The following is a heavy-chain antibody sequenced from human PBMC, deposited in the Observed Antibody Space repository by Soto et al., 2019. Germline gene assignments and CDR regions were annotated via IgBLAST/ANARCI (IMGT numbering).Heavy chain of an antibody. CDR3: HSLGLDRRGIKFDY. CDR2: IYHSGST. Sequence: ASETLSLTCAVSGGSISSGGYSWSWIRQPPGKGLEWIGYIYHSGSTYYNPSLKSRVTISVDRSKNQFSLKLSSVTAADTAVYYCHSLGLDRRGIKFDYWGQGTLVTVSS. J-gene: IGHJ4*02. CDR1: GGSISSGGYS. V-gene: IGHV4-30-2*01. D-gene: IGHD3-10*01.